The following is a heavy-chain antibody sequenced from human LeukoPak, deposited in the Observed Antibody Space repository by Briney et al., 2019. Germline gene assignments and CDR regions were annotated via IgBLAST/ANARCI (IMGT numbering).Heavy chain of an antibody. CDR2: IYYSGST. CDR1: GGSISSYY. CDR3: ARVGGRDTAMVPDY. D-gene: IGHD5-18*01. J-gene: IGHJ4*02. V-gene: IGHV4-59*01. Sequence: SETLSLTCTVSGGSISSYYWSWIRQPPGKGLEWIGYIYYSGSTNYNPSLKSRVTISVDTSKNQFSLKLSSVTAADTAVYYCARVGGRDTAMVPDYWGQGTLVTVSS.